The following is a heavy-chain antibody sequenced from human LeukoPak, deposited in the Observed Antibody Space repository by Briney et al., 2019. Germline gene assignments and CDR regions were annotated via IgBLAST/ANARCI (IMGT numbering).Heavy chain of an antibody. CDR2: INHSGST. D-gene: IGHD2-15*01. Sequence: SETLSLTCAVYGGSFSGYYWSWIRQAPGKGLEWIGEINHSGSTNYNPSLESRVTISVDTSKNQFSLKLSSVTAADTAVYYCARGSSGWFDPWGQGTLVTVSS. CDR1: GGSFSGYY. V-gene: IGHV4-34*01. J-gene: IGHJ5*02. CDR3: ARGSSGWFDP.